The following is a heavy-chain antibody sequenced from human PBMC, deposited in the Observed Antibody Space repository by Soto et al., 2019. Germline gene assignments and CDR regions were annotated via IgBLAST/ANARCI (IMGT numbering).Heavy chain of an antibody. V-gene: IGHV3-33*01. D-gene: IGHD3-3*01. Sequence: QVQLVESGGGVVQPGRSLRLSCAASGFTFSSYGMHWVRQAPGKGLEWVAVIWYVGSNKYYADSVKGRFTISRDNSKNTLYLQMNSLRAEDTAVYYCARGSRSGFDFDYWGQGTLVTVSS. J-gene: IGHJ4*02. CDR2: IWYVGSNK. CDR3: ARGSRSGFDFDY. CDR1: GFTFSSYG.